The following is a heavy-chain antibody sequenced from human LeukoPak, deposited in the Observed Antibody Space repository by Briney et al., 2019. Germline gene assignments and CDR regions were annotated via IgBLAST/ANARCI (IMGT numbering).Heavy chain of an antibody. Sequence: ASVKVSCKASGGTFSSYAISWVRQAPGQGLEWMGGIIPIFGTANYAQKFQGRVTITADESTSTAYMELSSLRSEDTAVYYCARIRQLWSSSLSYWGQGTLVTVSS. J-gene: IGHJ4*02. CDR2: IIPIFGTA. D-gene: IGHD5-18*01. CDR1: GGTFSSYA. CDR3: ARIRQLWSSSLSY. V-gene: IGHV1-69*01.